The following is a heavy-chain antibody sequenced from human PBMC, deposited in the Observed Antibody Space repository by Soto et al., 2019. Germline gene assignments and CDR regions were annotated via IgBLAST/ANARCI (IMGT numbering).Heavy chain of an antibody. V-gene: IGHV3-23*01. CDR2: ISGSGGST. J-gene: IGHJ3*02. CDR3: VIGVYYYDSSGWNGDAFDI. D-gene: IGHD3-22*01. Sequence: EVQLLESGGGLVQPGGSLRLSCAASGFTFSSYAMSWVRQAPGKGLEWVSAISGSGGSTYYADSVKGRFTISRDNSKNTLYLQMNSLRAEDTAVYYCVIGVYYYDSSGWNGDAFDIWGQGTMVTVSS. CDR1: GFTFSSYA.